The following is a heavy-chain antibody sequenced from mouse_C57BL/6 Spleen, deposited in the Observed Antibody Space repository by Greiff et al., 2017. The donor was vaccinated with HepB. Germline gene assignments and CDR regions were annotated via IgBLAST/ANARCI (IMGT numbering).Heavy chain of an antibody. V-gene: IGHV1-80*01. J-gene: IGHJ1*03. CDR1: GYAFSSYW. D-gene: IGHD1-1*01. CDR3: ATSTVPSYWYFDV. Sequence: VQLQQSGAELVKPGASVKISCKASGYAFSSYWMNRVKQRPGKGLEWIGQIYPGDGDTNYNGKFKGKATLTADKSSSTAYMQLSSLTSEDSAVYFCATSTVPSYWYFDVWGTGTTVTVSS. CDR2: IYPGDGDT.